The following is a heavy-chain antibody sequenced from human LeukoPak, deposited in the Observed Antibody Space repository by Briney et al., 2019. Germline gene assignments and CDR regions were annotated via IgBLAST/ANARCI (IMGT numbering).Heavy chain of an antibody. Sequence: SETLSLTCTVSGGSIGSSSYYWSWIRQPPGKGLEWIGYIYYSGSTNYNPSLKSRVTISVDTSKNQFSLKLSSVTAADTAVYYCASGQAAVAVQGGTETKFDYWGQGTLVTVSS. CDR3: ASGQAAVAVQGGTETKFDY. J-gene: IGHJ4*02. CDR2: IYYSGST. D-gene: IGHD6-19*01. V-gene: IGHV4-61*05. CDR1: GGSIGSSSYY.